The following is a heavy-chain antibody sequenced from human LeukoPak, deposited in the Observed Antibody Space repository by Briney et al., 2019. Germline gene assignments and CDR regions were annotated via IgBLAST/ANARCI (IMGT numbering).Heavy chain of an antibody. J-gene: IGHJ4*02. Sequence: ETQSLTCAVYGGSFNFYYWSWIRQPPGKGLEWIGEINHSGSTNYNPSLKSRVTISVDTSKNQFSLKLSSVTAADTAVYYCARGPLIAAAGNFDYWGQGTLVTVSS. CDR1: GGSFNFYY. D-gene: IGHD6-13*01. V-gene: IGHV4-34*01. CDR3: ARGPLIAAAGNFDY. CDR2: INHSGST.